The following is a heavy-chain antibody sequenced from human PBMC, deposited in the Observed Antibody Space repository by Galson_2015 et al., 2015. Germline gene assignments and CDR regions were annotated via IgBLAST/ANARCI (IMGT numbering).Heavy chain of an antibody. CDR3: ARTRAALGYNFASVDY. CDR2: IWPGDSDT. J-gene: IGHJ4*02. D-gene: IGHD1-20*01. Sequence: QSGAEVKKPGESLKISCKGSGYSFTTYWIAWVRQMPGKGLEWMGIIWPGDSDTRYSPSFQGQVTISADKSITTAYLEWSSLKASDTAMYYCARTRAALGYNFASVDYWGQGTLVTVSS. V-gene: IGHV5-51*01. CDR1: GYSFTTYW.